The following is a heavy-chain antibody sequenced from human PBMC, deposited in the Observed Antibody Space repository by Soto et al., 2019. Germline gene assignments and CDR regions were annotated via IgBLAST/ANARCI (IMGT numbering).Heavy chain of an antibody. V-gene: IGHV4-4*02. CDR2: IYHSGST. Sequence: QAQLQESGPGLVKPSGTLSLTCAVSGGAISSSNWWSWVRQPPGKGLEWIGDIYHSGSTNYNPSLTSRVTISVDKSKNQFSLKLSSVTAADTAVYYCASLGTTVTTFGYWGQGTLVTVSS. J-gene: IGHJ4*02. CDR3: ASLGTTVTTFGY. CDR1: GGAISSSNW. D-gene: IGHD4-4*01.